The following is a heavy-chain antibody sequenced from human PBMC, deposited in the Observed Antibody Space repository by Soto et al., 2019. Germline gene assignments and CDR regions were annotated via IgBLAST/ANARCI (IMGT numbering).Heavy chain of an antibody. V-gene: IGHV3-48*01. CDR2: ISSRSTTV. Sequence: GGSLRLSCAASGFTFSSYSMNWVRQASGKGLAWISYISSRSTTVYYADSVKGRFTISRDDARNSLFLQMDSLRAEDTAVYCCARNGGHTSGWFQDYWGQGTQVTVSS. CDR3: ARNGGHTSGWFQDY. CDR1: GFTFSSYS. D-gene: IGHD6-19*01. J-gene: IGHJ4*02.